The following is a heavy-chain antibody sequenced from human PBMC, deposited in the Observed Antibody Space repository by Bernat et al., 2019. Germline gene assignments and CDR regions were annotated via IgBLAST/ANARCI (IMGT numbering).Heavy chain of an antibody. CDR3: ARLVVVAATPSYYYYYGMDV. V-gene: IGHV4-39*07. Sequence: QLQLQESGPGLVKPSETLSLTCTVSGGSISSSSYYWGWIRQPPGKGLEWIGSIYYSGSTNYNPSLKSRVTISVDTSKNQFSLKLSSVTAADTAVYYCARLVVVAATPSYYYYYGMDVWGQGTTVTVSS. D-gene: IGHD2-15*01. CDR2: IYYSGST. CDR1: GGSISSSSYY. J-gene: IGHJ6*02.